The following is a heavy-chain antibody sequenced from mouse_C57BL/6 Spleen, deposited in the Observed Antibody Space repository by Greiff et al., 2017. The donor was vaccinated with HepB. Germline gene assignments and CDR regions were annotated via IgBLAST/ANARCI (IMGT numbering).Heavy chain of an antibody. J-gene: IGHJ1*03. CDR1: GYTFTDYY. Sequence: QVQLQQSGPELVKPGASVKISCKASGYTFTDYYINWVKQRPGQGLEWIGWIFPGSGSTYYNEKFKGKATLTVDKSSSTAYMLLSSLTSEDSAVYFCARTGDSLPTAVARYFDVWGTGTTVTVSS. CDR3: ARTGDSLPTAVARYFDV. V-gene: IGHV1-75*01. CDR2: IFPGSGST. D-gene: IGHD1-1*01.